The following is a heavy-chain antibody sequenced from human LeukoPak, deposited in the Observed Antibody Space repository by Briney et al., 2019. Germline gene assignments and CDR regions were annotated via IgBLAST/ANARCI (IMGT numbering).Heavy chain of an antibody. V-gene: IGHV4-4*09. Sequence: SETLSLTCTVSGGSIGSYYGTWIRQPPGKGLEWIGYIYTSGSTNYNPSLKSRVTISVDTSKNQFSLKLSSVTAADTAVYYCARRVNYYYYMDVWGKGTTVTVSS. D-gene: IGHD2-21*01. CDR3: ARRVNYYYYMDV. CDR2: IYTSGST. J-gene: IGHJ6*03. CDR1: GGSIGSYY.